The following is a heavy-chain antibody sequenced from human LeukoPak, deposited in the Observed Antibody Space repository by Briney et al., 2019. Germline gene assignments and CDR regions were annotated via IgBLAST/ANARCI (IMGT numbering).Heavy chain of an antibody. Sequence: ASVKVSCKASGYTFTSYDINWVRQATGQGLEWMGWMNPNSGNTGYAQKFQGRVTITRNTSISTAYMELSSLRSEDTAVYYCARGTSTYDFWSGYYLDYWGQGTLVTVSS. J-gene: IGHJ4*02. CDR1: GYTFTSYD. CDR3: ARGTSTYDFWSGYYLDY. D-gene: IGHD3-3*01. V-gene: IGHV1-8*03. CDR2: MNPNSGNT.